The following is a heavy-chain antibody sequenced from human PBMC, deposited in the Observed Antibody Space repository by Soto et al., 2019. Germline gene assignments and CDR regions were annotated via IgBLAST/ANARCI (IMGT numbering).Heavy chain of an antibody. J-gene: IGHJ6*03. CDR3: AKDLGYSYGFHYYYYMDV. D-gene: IGHD5-18*01. CDR2: ISGSGGST. CDR1: GFTFSSYA. Sequence: EVQLLESGGGLVQPGGSLRLSCAASGFTFSSYAMSWVRQAPGKGLEWVSAISGSGGSTYYADSVKGRFTISRENSKNTLYLQMNSLRAEDTAVYYCAKDLGYSYGFHYYYYMDVWGKGTTVTVSS. V-gene: IGHV3-23*01.